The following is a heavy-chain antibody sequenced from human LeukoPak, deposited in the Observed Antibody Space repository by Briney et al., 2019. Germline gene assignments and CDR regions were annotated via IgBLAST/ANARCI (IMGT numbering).Heavy chain of an antibody. CDR3: ATNLPGYSYGYWVA. CDR1: GGSMSNYY. Sequence: PSETLSLTCTVSGGSMSNYYWNWIRQPPGKGLEWIGYMFYTGSGKYNPSLKSRVAISVDTSKRRISLKLTSVTAADTAVYYCATNLPGYSYGYWVAWGQGTLVTVSS. V-gene: IGHV4-59*01. J-gene: IGHJ5*02. CDR2: MFYTGSG. D-gene: IGHD5-18*01.